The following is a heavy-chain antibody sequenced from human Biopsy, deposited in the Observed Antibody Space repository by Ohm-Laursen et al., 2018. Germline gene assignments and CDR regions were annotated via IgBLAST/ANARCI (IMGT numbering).Heavy chain of an antibody. D-gene: IGHD3-9*01. CDR1: GGTFSNYG. J-gene: IGHJ1*01. CDR2: NIPILGTG. V-gene: IGHV1-69*13. CDR3: ATKLTGYFHH. Sequence: SVKVSCKAPGGTFSNYGVNWVRQAPGQGLEWLGGNIPILGTGNYAQKFQGRVTVAADPSTSTATMELRSLRSDDTAVYYCATKLTGYFHHWGQGTLVIVSS.